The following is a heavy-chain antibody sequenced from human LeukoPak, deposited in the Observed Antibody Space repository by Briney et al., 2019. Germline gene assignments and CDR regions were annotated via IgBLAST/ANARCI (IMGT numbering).Heavy chain of an antibody. CDR2: ISWNSGTI. V-gene: IGHV3-9*01. CDR3: AKAKAVAAYGRTTFDH. Sequence: GGSLRLSCAASGFTFDDYAMHWVRLAPGKGLEWVSGISWNSGTILYADSMRGRFTISRDNAKNSLYLQMNSLRAEDTALYYCAKAKAVAAYGRTTFDHWGQGTLVTVSS. J-gene: IGHJ4*02. CDR1: GFTFDDYA. D-gene: IGHD6-19*01.